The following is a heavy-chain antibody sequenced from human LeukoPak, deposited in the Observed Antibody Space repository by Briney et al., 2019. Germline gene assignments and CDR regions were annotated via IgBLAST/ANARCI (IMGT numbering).Heavy chain of an antibody. Sequence: SGTLSLTCAVSGGSIISSNWWSWVRQPPGKGLEWIGEIYHSGSTNYNPSLKSRVTTSVDKSKNQFSLKLSSVTAADTAVYYCARGLGIAAAGRLFDYWGQGTLVTVSS. CDR2: IYHSGST. V-gene: IGHV4-4*02. CDR3: ARGLGIAAAGRLFDY. D-gene: IGHD6-13*01. CDR1: GGSIISSNW. J-gene: IGHJ4*02.